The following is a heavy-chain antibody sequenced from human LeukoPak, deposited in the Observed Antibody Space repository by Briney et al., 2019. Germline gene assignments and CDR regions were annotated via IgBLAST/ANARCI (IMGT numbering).Heavy chain of an antibody. D-gene: IGHD3-10*01. Sequence: GGSLRLSCAASGFTLSSYAMSWVRQAPGKGLEWVSAISGSGGSTYYADSVKGRFTISRDNSKNTLYLQMNSLRAEDTAVYYCAKDPSVITMGIWGQGTMVTVSS. CDR3: AKDPSVITMGI. V-gene: IGHV3-23*01. J-gene: IGHJ3*02. CDR1: GFTLSSYA. CDR2: ISGSGGST.